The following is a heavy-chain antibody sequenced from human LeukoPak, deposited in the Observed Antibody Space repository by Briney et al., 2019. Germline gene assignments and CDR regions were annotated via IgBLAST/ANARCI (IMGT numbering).Heavy chain of an antibody. CDR1: GFTFSSYS. D-gene: IGHD6-13*01. CDR3: ARDGGSSWYYYYYYYYMDV. CDR2: ISSSSSYI. J-gene: IGHJ6*03. Sequence: GGSLRLSCAASGFTFSSYSMNWVRQAPGKGLEWVSSISSSSSYIYYADSVKGRFTISRDNAKNSLYLQMNSLRAEDTAVYYCARDGGSSWYYYYYYYYMDVWGKGTTVTVSS. V-gene: IGHV3-21*01.